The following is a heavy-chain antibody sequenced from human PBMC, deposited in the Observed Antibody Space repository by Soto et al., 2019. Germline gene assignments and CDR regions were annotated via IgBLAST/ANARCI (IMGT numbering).Heavy chain of an antibody. V-gene: IGHV4-31*03. CDR3: ASSEMYYDFWSGYPSFDY. Sequence: SSETLSLTCTVSGGSISSGGYYWSWIRQHPGKGLEWIEYIYYSGSTYYNPSLKSRVTISVDTSKNQFSLKLSSVTAADTAVYYCASSEMYYDFWSGYPSFDYWGQGTLVTVSS. D-gene: IGHD3-3*01. CDR1: GGSISSGGYY. J-gene: IGHJ4*02. CDR2: IYYSGST.